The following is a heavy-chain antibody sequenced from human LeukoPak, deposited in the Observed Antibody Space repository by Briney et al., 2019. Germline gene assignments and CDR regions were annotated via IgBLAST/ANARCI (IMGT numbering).Heavy chain of an antibody. CDR1: GGSISTYY. V-gene: IGHV4-34*01. Sequence: SETLSLTCTVSGGSISTYYWSWIRQPPGKGLEWIGEINHSGSTNYNPSLKSRVTISVDTSKNQFSLKLSSVTAADTAVYYCARTLGITMVRGVITWGQGTLVTVSS. J-gene: IGHJ5*02. D-gene: IGHD3-10*01. CDR3: ARTLGITMVRGVIT. CDR2: INHSGST.